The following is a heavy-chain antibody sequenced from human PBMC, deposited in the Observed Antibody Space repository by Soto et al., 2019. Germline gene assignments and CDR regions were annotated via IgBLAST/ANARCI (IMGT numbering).Heavy chain of an antibody. D-gene: IGHD5-12*01. CDR2: INTYNGMT. CDR1: GYTFINYH. CDR3: AKSPRGEMATD. Sequence: QVQLVQSGGEVKKPGASVTVSCKASGYTFINYHITWVRQAPGQGLEWMAWINTYNGMTDYAQRFQGSVTMTGDTSTSTAYMELRNLGSDDTAVYFCAKSPRGEMATDWGQGTLVTVSS. V-gene: IGHV1-18*01. J-gene: IGHJ4*02.